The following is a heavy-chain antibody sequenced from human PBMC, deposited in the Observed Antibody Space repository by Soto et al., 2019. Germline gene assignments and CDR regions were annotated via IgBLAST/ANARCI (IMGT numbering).Heavy chain of an antibody. Sequence: QVQLVQPGAEVKKPGSSVKVSCKASGGTFSSNAISWVRQAPGQGLEWMGGIIPIYASPNYAQTFQGRVTVTADKATSTAYLELSRLKFADSAIYYCAVAVTGSRSPLAHWGQGTLVIVSS. CDR3: AVAVTGSRSPLAH. V-gene: IGHV1-69*06. CDR2: IIPIYASP. CDR1: GGTFSSNA. J-gene: IGHJ4*02. D-gene: IGHD3-9*01.